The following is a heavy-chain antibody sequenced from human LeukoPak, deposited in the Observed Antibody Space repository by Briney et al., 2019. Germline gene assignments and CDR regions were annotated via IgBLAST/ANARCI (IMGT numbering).Heavy chain of an antibody. D-gene: IGHD2-21*02. CDR2: INPNSGGT. J-gene: IGHJ4*02. CDR1: GYTFTGYY. Sequence: ASVKVSCKTSGYTFTGYYMHWVRQAPGQGLGWMGWINPNSGGTNYAQKFQGRVTMTRDTSISTAYMELSRLRSDDTAVYYCARDAYCGGDCYALDYWGQGTLVTVSS. CDR3: ARDAYCGGDCYALDY. V-gene: IGHV1-2*02.